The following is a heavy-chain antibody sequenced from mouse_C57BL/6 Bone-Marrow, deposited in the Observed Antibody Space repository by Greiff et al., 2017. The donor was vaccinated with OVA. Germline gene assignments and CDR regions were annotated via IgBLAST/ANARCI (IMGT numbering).Heavy chain of an antibody. V-gene: IGHV7-3*01. CDR2: ISNKANGYTT. CDR3: AIYLYWYFDV. D-gene: IGHD5-5*01. CDR1: GFTFTDYY. J-gene: IGHJ1*03. Sequence: EVMLVESGGGLVQPGGSLSLSCAASGFTFTDYYMSWVRQPPGKALEWLGFISNKANGYTTEYSASVKGRFTISRDNSQSILYLQMNALRAEDSATYYCAIYLYWYFDVWGTGTTVTVSS.